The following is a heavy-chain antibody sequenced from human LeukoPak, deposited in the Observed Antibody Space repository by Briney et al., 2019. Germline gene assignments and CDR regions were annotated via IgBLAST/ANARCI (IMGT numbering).Heavy chain of an antibody. D-gene: IGHD4-11*01. CDR1: GGSFSGYY. CDR2: INHSGST. J-gene: IGHJ5*02. CDR3: AKSNAWDWFDP. Sequence: SETLSLTCAVYGGSFSGYYWSWIRQPPGKGLEWIGEINHSGSTNYNPSLKSRVTISVDTSKNQFSLKLSSVPAADTAVYYCAKSNAWDWFDPWGQGTLVTVSS. V-gene: IGHV4-34*01.